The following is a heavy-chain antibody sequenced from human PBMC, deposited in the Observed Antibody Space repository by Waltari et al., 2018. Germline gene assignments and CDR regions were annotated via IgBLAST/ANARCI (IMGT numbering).Heavy chain of an antibody. CDR1: GGSISSSSYY. CDR3: ARDRFSVTYYYYYGMDV. Sequence: QLQLQESGPGLVKPSETLSLTCTVSGGSISSSSYYWGWIRQPPGKGLEWIGSIYYSGSTYYNPSRKSRVTISVETSKNQFSLKLSSVTAADTAVYYCARDRFSVTYYYYYGMDVWGQGTTVTVSS. D-gene: IGHD4-17*01. CDR2: IYYSGST. J-gene: IGHJ6*02. V-gene: IGHV4-39*07.